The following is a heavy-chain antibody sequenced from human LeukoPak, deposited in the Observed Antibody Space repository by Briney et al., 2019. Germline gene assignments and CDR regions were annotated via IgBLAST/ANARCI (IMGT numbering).Heavy chain of an antibody. D-gene: IGHD3-22*01. CDR2: VYYSGST. Sequence: SETLSLTCTVSGGSFSSTTHYWGWIRQPPGKGLEWIGSVYYSGSTYYNQSLRSRVTISVDTSKNQFSLKLTYVTAADTAVYYCARQYYDSSGYYPWYFDYWGQGTLVTVSS. CDR3: ARQYYDSSGYYPWYFDY. V-gene: IGHV4-39*01. CDR1: GGSFSSTTHY. J-gene: IGHJ4*02.